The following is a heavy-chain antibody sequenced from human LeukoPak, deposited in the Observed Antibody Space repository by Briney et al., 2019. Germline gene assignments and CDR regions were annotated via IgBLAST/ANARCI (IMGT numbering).Heavy chain of an antibody. J-gene: IGHJ4*02. CDR1: GFTFNTYD. V-gene: IGHV3-30*02. Sequence: GGSLRLSCAASGFTFNTYDIHWVRQAPGKGLDWVAFIWYDGSTKYHTDSVKGRFTISRDNSKNTLYLQMNSLRVEDTAVYYCARGDWGMYYFDYWGQGTLVTVSS. CDR2: IWYDGSTK. CDR3: ARGDWGMYYFDY. D-gene: IGHD7-27*01.